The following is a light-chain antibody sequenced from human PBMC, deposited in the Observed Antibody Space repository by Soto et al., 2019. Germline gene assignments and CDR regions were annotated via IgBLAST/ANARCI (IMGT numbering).Light chain of an antibody. Sequence: IQLTQSPSSLSASVGDRVTITCRASQGISSYLAWYQQKPGKAPKHLIYAASTLQSGVPSRFSGSGSGTDFTLTISSLQPEDFATYYCQQLNSYLFTFGPGTKVDIK. CDR1: QGISSY. CDR2: AAS. V-gene: IGKV1-9*01. J-gene: IGKJ3*01. CDR3: QQLNSYLFT.